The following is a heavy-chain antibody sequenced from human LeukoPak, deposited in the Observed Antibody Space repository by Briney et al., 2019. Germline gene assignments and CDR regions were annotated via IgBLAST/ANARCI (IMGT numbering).Heavy chain of an antibody. J-gene: IGHJ4*02. CDR3: ARVFSGYIDGEFGFDY. D-gene: IGHD5-12*01. CDR1: GGSISSYY. V-gene: IGHV4-59*01. CDR2: IYYSGST. Sequence: SETLSLTCTVSGGSISSYYWSWIRQPPGKGLEWIGYIYYSGSTNYNPSLKSRVTISVDTSKNQFSLKLSSVTAADTAVYYCARVFSGYIDGEFGFDYWGQGTLVTVSS.